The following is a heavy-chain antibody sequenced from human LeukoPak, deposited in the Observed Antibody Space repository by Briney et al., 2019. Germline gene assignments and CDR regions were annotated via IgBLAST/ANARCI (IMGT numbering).Heavy chain of an antibody. CDR3: ARQTLILGYCSSTSCQGWFDP. CDR2: IYYSGST. D-gene: IGHD2-2*01. Sequence: SETLSLTCTVSGGSISSSSYYWGWIRRPPGKGLEWIGSIYYSGSTYYNPSLKSRVTISVDTSKNQFSLKLSSVTAADTAVYYCARQTLILGYCSSTSCQGWFDPWGQGTLVTVSS. J-gene: IGHJ5*02. CDR1: GGSISSSSYY. V-gene: IGHV4-39*07.